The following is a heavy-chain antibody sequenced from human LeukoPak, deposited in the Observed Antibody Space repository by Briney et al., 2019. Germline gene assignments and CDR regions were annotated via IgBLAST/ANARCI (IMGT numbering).Heavy chain of an antibody. CDR2: INAGNGDT. Sequence: ASVKVSCKASGYIFTNYAIHWVRQAPGQRLEWMGRINAGNGDTKYSQKLQGRLTIIRDTSARTVYMELSSLRSEDTAVYYCARNRIAHYGMDVWGQGTTVTVSS. V-gene: IGHV1-3*01. CDR3: ARNRIAHYGMDV. J-gene: IGHJ6*02. CDR1: GYIFTNYA.